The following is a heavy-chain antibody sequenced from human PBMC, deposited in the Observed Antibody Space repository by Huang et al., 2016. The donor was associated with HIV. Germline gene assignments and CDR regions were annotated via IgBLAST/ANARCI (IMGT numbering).Heavy chain of an antibody. CDR3: ARQRASGSTYVDS. D-gene: IGHD2-15*01. Sequence: EVQLVQSGAEVNKPGESLKISCKGSGYKFTSYWIAWVRQMPGKGLERMGIIYPGDSDTRDSPSFQGQVTISADKSINTAYLQWSSLKTLDTAMYFCARQRASGSTYVDSWGQGTLLTVYS. J-gene: IGHJ4*02. CDR1: GYKFTSYW. CDR2: IYPGDSDT. V-gene: IGHV5-51*01.